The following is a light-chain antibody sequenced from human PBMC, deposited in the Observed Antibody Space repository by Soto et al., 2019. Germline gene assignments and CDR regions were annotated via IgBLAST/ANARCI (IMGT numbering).Light chain of an antibody. V-gene: IGKV3-11*01. CDR3: QQRSNWPPYT. J-gene: IGKJ2*01. Sequence: EIVLTQSPATLSLSPGERAPFSCRASQRVSSYLAWYQQKPGQAPRLLIYDASNRATGIPARFSGSGSGTDFTLTISSLEPEDFAVYYCQQRSNWPPYTFGQGTKLEIK. CDR2: DAS. CDR1: QRVSSY.